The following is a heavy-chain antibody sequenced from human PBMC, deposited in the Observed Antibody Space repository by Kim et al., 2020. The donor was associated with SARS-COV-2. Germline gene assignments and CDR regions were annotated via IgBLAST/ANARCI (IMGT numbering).Heavy chain of an antibody. D-gene: IGHD6-13*01. V-gene: IGHV5-51*01. Sequence: YSPSFQGQVTISADKSISTAYLQWSSLKASDTAMYYCARHSYSSSWYRDYWGQGTLVTVSS. CDR3: ARHSYSSSWYRDY. J-gene: IGHJ4*02.